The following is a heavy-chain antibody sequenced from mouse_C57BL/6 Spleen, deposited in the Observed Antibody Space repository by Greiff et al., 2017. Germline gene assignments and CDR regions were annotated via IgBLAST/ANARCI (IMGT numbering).Heavy chain of an antibody. CDR3: ATDYYGSSNAMDY. D-gene: IGHD1-1*01. Sequence: QVQLQQSGAELVKPGASVKISCKASGYAFSSYWMNWVKQRPGKGLEWIGQIYPGDGATNYNGKFKGKATLTADKSSSTAYMQLSSLTSEDAAVYFCATDYYGSSNAMDYWGQGTSVTVSA. CDR1: GYAFSSYW. J-gene: IGHJ4*01. CDR2: IYPGDGAT. V-gene: IGHV1-80*01.